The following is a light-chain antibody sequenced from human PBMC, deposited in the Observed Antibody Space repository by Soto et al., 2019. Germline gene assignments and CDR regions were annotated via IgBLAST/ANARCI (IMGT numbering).Light chain of an antibody. CDR2: EVS. V-gene: IGLV2-14*01. Sequence: QSALTQPPSASGSPGQSVTISCTGTPSDVGGYNSVSWYQQHPGKAPKLMIYEVSNRPSGVSNRFSGSKSGNTASLTISGLQAEDEADYYCSSYTSSSTVVFGGGTKLTVL. J-gene: IGLJ2*01. CDR3: SSYTSSSTVV. CDR1: PSDVGGYNS.